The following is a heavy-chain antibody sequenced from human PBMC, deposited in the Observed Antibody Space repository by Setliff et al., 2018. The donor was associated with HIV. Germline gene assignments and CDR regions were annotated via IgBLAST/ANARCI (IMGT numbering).Heavy chain of an antibody. D-gene: IGHD3-22*01. J-gene: IGHJ5*02. Sequence: SETLSLTCTVSGGSISSYYWSWIRQPPGKGLEWIGYIYYNGNTNYNPSLRSRVTISVDTSKNHFSLKLSSVTAADTAVYYCARDSYDSSGRNWFDPWGQGTLVTVSS. CDR2: IYYNGNT. CDR3: ARDSYDSSGRNWFDP. V-gene: IGHV4-59*12. CDR1: GGSISSYY.